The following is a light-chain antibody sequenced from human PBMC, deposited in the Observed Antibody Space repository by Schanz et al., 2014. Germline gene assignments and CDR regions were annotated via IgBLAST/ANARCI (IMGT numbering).Light chain of an antibody. V-gene: IGKV3-15*01. CDR3: QQYKDWPGT. Sequence: EIVLTQSPGTLSLSPGEGATLSCRASQSVNSNYLAWYQQKPGQAPRLLINGASTRAAGIPTRFSGSGSGTEFTLTISSLQSEDFAVYYCQQYKDWPGTFGQGTKVE. J-gene: IGKJ1*01. CDR1: QSVNSN. CDR2: GAS.